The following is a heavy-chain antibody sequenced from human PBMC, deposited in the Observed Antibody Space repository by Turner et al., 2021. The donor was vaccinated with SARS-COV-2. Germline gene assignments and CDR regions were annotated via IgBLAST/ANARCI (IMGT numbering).Heavy chain of an antibody. V-gene: IGHV3-30-3*01. CDR1: GFTFSSYA. D-gene: IGHD2-2*01. CDR3: ARDREDCSSTSCYEAN. J-gene: IGHJ4*02. Sequence: QVQLVESGGGVVQPGRSLRLSSAASGFTFSSYAMHWVRQAPGKGLEWVEVISYDGSNKYYADSVKGRFTIARDNSKNTLYRQMNSLRAEDTAVYYCARDREDCSSTSCYEANWGQGTLVTVSS. CDR2: ISYDGSNK.